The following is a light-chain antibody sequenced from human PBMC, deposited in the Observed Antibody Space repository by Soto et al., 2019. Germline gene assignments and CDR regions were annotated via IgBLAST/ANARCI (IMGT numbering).Light chain of an antibody. CDR1: QSVSNY. V-gene: IGKV1-39*01. J-gene: IGKJ1*01. Sequence: DIQMTQSQSSLPASVGDRVTITCRASQSVSNYLNWYQQKPGKPPRLLIYTVSSLQNGASSRFSGSGSGTELTLTISGLQPDDVASYYCQQYILACTFGQGRKEDIK. CDR3: QQYILACT. CDR2: TVS.